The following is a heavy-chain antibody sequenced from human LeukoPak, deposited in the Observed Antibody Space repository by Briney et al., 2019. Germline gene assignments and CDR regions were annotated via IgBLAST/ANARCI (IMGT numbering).Heavy chain of an antibody. V-gene: IGHV1-69*13. CDR1: GGTLRSYS. Sequence: SVQVSCKASGGTLRSYSISWVGQDPRAGLEWMGGIIPIFGTANYAQQFLGRVTSTADESTSTAYMELSSLRSEDTAVYYCARGSGYSSGWYGLDFDYWGQGTLVTVSS. J-gene: IGHJ4*02. CDR2: IIPIFGTA. D-gene: IGHD6-19*01. CDR3: ARGSGYSSGWYGLDFDY.